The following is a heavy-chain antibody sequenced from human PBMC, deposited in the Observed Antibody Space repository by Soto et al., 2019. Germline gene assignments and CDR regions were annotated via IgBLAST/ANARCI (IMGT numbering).Heavy chain of an antibody. CDR1: GDSVGNGPYY. J-gene: IGHJ6*02. D-gene: IGHD1-26*01. CDR3: ARVGSSCHSGGCYYYYGLGV. V-gene: IGHV4-61*01. CDR2: IYYSGST. Sequence: QVRLQESGPGLVKPSETLSLSCLVSGDSVGNGPYYWSWIRQSPGEGLEWIAYIYYSGSTNVNPSLVSPVNISIDMSKNQFFLELRSVTAADAAVYFCARVGSSCHSGGCYYYYGLGVWGQGTTVAMSS.